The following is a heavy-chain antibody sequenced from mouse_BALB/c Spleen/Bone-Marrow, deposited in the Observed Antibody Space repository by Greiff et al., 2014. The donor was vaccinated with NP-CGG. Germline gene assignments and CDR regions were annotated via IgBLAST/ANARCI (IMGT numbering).Heavy chain of an antibody. D-gene: IGHD2-14*01. CDR1: GFTFSSYA. J-gene: IGHJ4*01. Sequence: EVMLVESGGGSVMPGGSLKLSCAASGFTFSSYAMSWVRQSPEKRLEWVAEISSGGSYTYYPDTVTGRFTISRDNAKNTLYLEMSSLRSEDTAMYYCARAYRYDGGYYYAMDYWGQGTSVTVSS. V-gene: IGHV5-9-4*01. CDR2: ISSGGSYT. CDR3: ARAYRYDGGYYYAMDY.